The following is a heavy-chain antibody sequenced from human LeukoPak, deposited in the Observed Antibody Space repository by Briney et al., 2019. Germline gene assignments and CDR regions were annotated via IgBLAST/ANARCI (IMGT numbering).Heavy chain of an antibody. D-gene: IGHD3-22*01. CDR2: ISDTGGST. V-gene: IGHV3-23*01. J-gene: IGHJ6*02. Sequence: GGSLRLSCAASGFTFHNYAMHWVRQAPGKGLEWVSSISDTGGSTYYADSVKGRFTISRDNSKNMLYLQMNSLRADDTAVYYCARSTSGYFYYYYGMDVWGQGTTVTVSS. CDR3: ARSTSGYFYYYYGMDV. CDR1: GFTFHNYA.